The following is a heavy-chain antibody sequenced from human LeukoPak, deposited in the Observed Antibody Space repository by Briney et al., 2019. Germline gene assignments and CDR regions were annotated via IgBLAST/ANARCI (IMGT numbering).Heavy chain of an antibody. D-gene: IGHD3-10*01. CDR1: GYSFTSYW. CDR2: IDPSDSYT. J-gene: IGHJ6*02. V-gene: IGHV5-10-1*01. CDR3: AGFGELLNPPYGMDV. Sequence: GESLKISCKGSGYSFTSYWISWVRQMPGKDLEWMGRIDPSDSYTNYSPSFQGHVTISADKSISTAYLQWSSLKASDTAMYYCAGFGELLNPPYGMDVWGQGTTVTVSS.